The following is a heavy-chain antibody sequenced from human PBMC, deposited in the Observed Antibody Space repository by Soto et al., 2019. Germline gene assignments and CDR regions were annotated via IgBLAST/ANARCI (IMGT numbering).Heavy chain of an antibody. CDR1: GGSVNSGGYS. J-gene: IGHJ5*02. D-gene: IGHD6-19*01. V-gene: IGHV4-30-2*01. Sequence: SETLSLTCSVSGGSVNSGGYSWSWIRQPPGKGLEWIGFISPGGSPAYNPSLKSRVTISVDRSNNQISMSLTSVTAADTARYYCARMYSSGSGWFHPWGQGTLVTVSS. CDR3: ARMYSSGSGWFHP. CDR2: ISPGGSP.